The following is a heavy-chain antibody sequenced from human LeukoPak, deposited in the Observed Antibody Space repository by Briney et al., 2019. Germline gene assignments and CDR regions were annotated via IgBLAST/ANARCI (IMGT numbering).Heavy chain of an antibody. CDR3: ARRHYYYDRSGFYYYFDT. V-gene: IGHV5-51*01. J-gene: IGHJ4*02. CDR1: GYSFTSYW. Sequence: GESLKISCKCSGYSFTSYWIGWVRQMPGKGLEWVGNIQPGNPEIRYSPSFQGQVTLSADKSISTAYLQWSSLKASDTAMYYCARRHYYYDRSGFYYYFDTWGQGTQVTVTS. CDR2: IQPGNPEI. D-gene: IGHD3-22*01.